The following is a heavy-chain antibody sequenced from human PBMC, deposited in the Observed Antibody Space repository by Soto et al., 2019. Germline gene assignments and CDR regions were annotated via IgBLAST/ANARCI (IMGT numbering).Heavy chain of an antibody. J-gene: IGHJ5*02. CDR1: GVSVSTSGMR. Sequence: SGPTLVNPTQTLTLTCTFSGVSVSTSGMRVSWIRQPPGRAVEWLARIDWDDDKFYSTSLKTRLSISKDTSKNQVVLTMTNMDPVDTATYYCARIPLGGWFDPWGQGTLVTVSS. D-gene: IGHD3-16*01. CDR3: ARIPLGGWFDP. CDR2: IDWDDDK. V-gene: IGHV2-70*04.